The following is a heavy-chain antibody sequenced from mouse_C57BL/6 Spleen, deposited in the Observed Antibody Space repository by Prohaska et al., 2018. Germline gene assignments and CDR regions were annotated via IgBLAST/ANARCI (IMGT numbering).Heavy chain of an antibody. CDR2: FYPGSCSI. CDR1: GYTFTEYT. J-gene: IGHJ3*02. Sequence: QVQLPQSGAELVKPGASVKLSCKASGYTFTEYTIHWVKQRSGQGLEWIGLFYPGSCSIKYNEKFKDKATLTSYKYSSTVYMELSRLTYEDPAVYFCERSEENYWFDMGGQGTMVTVSA. V-gene: IGHV1-62-2*01. CDR3: ERSEENYWFDM.